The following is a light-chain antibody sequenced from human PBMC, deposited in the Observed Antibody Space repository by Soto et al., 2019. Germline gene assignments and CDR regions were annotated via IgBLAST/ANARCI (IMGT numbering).Light chain of an antibody. CDR3: LLYFGAAQV. CDR2: STT. CDR1: AGAVTSGHY. Sequence: QTVVTQEPSLTVSPGATVTLTCASSAGAVTSGHYANWLQQKPGQPPRSLIHSTTNKHSWTPARFSCYLLGGKAALTLSGVRPEDEAEYYCLLYFGAAQVFGGGTKLTVL. V-gene: IGLV7-43*01. J-gene: IGLJ3*02.